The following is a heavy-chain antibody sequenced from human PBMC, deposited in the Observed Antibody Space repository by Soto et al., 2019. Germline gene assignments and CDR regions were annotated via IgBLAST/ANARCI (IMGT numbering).Heavy chain of an antibody. CDR1: GGSISSSSYY. J-gene: IGHJ4*02. Sequence: SETLSLTCTVSGGSISSSSYYWGWIRQPPGKVLEWIGSIYYSGSTYYNPSLKSRVTISVDTSKNQFSLKLSSVTAADTAVYYCAREQWLVEPFFDYWGQGTLVTVSS. CDR2: IYYSGST. D-gene: IGHD6-19*01. V-gene: IGHV4-39*02. CDR3: AREQWLVEPFFDY.